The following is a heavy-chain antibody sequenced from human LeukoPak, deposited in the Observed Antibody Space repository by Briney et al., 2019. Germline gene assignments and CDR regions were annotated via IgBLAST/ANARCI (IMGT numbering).Heavy chain of an antibody. D-gene: IGHD3-22*01. Sequence: GGSLRLSCAASGFTFSSYAMHWVRQAPGKGLEYVSAISSNGGSTYYANSVKGRFTIPRDNSKNTLYLQMGSLRAEDMAVYYCARDPRIAYYYDSSGYYDYWGQGTLVTVSS. CDR2: ISSNGGST. CDR3: ARDPRIAYYYDSSGYYDY. CDR1: GFTFSSYA. J-gene: IGHJ4*02. V-gene: IGHV3-64*01.